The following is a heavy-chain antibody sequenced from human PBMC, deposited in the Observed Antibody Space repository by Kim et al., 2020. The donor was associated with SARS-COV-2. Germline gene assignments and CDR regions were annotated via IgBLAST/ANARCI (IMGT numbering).Heavy chain of an antibody. J-gene: IGHJ4*02. CDR3: TTVSMR. CDR2: KTDGGKA. D-gene: IGHD2-2*01. V-gene: IGHV3-15*01. Sequence: KTDGGKADYAAPVKGRFTISRDDSKNTLYLLMNSLKTEDSGVYYCTTVSMRWGQGTLVTVSS.